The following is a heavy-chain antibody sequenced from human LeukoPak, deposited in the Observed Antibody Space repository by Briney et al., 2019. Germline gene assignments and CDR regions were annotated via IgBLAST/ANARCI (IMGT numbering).Heavy chain of an antibody. CDR1: GFPFSSYS. D-gene: IGHD6-13*01. CDR3: ARDPYSSTWSYGMDI. Sequence: GGSLRLSCAASGFPFSSYSMNWVRPAPGKGLEWVSSISSRSSYIYYADSVKGRFTISRDNAKSSLYLQMSGLRADDTAVYYCARDPYSSTWSYGMDIWGQGTTVTVSS. J-gene: IGHJ6*02. V-gene: IGHV3-21*04. CDR2: ISSRSSYI.